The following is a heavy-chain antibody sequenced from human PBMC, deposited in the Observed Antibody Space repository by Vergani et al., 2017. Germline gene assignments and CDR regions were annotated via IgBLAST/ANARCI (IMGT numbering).Heavy chain of an antibody. Sequence: QVQLVESGGGLVKPGGSLRLSCAASGFSFSDYYMSWIRQAPGKGLEWVSYISSSGSTIYYADSVRGRFTISRDNAKNSLYLQMNSLRAEDTAVYYCATSWHYYDSSGPKDGYWGQGTLVTVSS. V-gene: IGHV3-11*01. CDR3: ATSWHYYDSSGPKDGY. J-gene: IGHJ4*02. CDR1: GFSFSDYY. CDR2: ISSSGSTI. D-gene: IGHD3-22*01.